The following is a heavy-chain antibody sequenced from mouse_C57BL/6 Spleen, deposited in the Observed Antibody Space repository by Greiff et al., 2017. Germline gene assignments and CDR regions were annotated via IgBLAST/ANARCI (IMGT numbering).Heavy chain of an antibody. CDR2: ILPGSGST. J-gene: IGHJ3*01. CDR1: GYTFTGYW. Sequence: QVQLQQSGAELMKPGASVKLSCKATGYTFTGYWIEWVKQRPGHGLEWIGEILPGSGSTNYNEKFKGKATFTGDTSSNTAYMQLISLTTEDSAVYYCASRTYYGNQFAYWGQGTLVTVSA. CDR3: ASRTYYGNQFAY. D-gene: IGHD2-10*01. V-gene: IGHV1-9*01.